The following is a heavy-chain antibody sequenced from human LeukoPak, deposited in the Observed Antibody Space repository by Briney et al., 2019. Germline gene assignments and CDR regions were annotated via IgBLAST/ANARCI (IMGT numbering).Heavy chain of an antibody. D-gene: IGHD3-3*01. Sequence: SETLSLTCTVSGGSISSYYWSWIRQPPGRGLQWIGDIYYSGSTNYNPSLKSRVTISVDTSKNQFSLRLTSVTAADTAVYYCAREGMTVGFARFPIFNYWGQGTLVTVSS. CDR3: AREGMTVGFARFPIFNY. CDR2: IYYSGST. CDR1: GGSISSYY. J-gene: IGHJ4*02. V-gene: IGHV4-59*01.